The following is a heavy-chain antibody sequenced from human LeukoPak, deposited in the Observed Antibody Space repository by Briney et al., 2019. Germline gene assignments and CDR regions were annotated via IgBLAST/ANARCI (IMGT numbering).Heavy chain of an antibody. D-gene: IGHD5-18*01. V-gene: IGHV3-9*03. CDR3: AKGVTAMHDAFDI. CDR2: ISWNSGSI. Sequence: PGGSLRLSCAASGFTFDDYAMHWVRQAPGKGLEWVSGISWNSGSIGYADSVKGRFTISRDNAKNSLYLQMNSLRAEDMALYYCAKGVTAMHDAFDIWGQGTMVTVSS. J-gene: IGHJ3*02. CDR1: GFTFDDYA.